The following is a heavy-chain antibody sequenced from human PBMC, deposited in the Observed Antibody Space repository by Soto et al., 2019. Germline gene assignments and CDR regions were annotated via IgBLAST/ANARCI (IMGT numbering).Heavy chain of an antibody. J-gene: IGHJ4*02. V-gene: IGHV4-4*02. CDR2: IYYGGIT. CDR3: ARQVGVTEDY. D-gene: IGHD1-26*01. CDR1: GASITSTNW. Sequence: SETLSLTCTVSGASITSTNWWSWVRQPPGKGLEWIGEIYYGGITNYNPSFKSRVTISVDTSKNQFSLNLRSVTAADTAVYYCARQVGVTEDYWGQGTLVTVSS.